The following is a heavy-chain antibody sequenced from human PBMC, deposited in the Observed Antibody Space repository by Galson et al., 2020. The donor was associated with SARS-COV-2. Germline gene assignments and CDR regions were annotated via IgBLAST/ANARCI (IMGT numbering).Heavy chain of an antibody. CDR3: AAPYCSGGSCHDACDI. CDR1: GFTFTSSA. J-gene: IGHJ3*02. D-gene: IGHD2-15*01. V-gene: IGHV1-58*01. CDR2: IVVGSGNT. Sequence: SVKVSCKASGFTFTSSAVQWVRQARGQRLEWIGWIVVGSGNTNYAQKFQERVTITRDMSTSTAYMELSNLRSEDTAVYYCAAPYCSGGSCHDACDIWGQGTMVTFSS.